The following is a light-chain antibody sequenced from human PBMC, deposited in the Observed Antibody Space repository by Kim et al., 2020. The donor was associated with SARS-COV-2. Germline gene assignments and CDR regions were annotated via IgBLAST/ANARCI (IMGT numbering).Light chain of an antibody. Sequence: SLVPGERATLSCRASQSVSSYLAWYQQKPGQAPRLLIYDASNRATGIPARFSGSGSGTDFTLTISSLEPEDFAVYYCQQRSNFLTFGGGTKVDIK. V-gene: IGKV3-11*01. CDR3: QQRSNFLT. J-gene: IGKJ4*01. CDR2: DAS. CDR1: QSVSSY.